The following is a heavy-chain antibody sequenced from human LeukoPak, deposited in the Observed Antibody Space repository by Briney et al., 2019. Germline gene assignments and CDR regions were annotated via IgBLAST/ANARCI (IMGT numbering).Heavy chain of an antibody. D-gene: IGHD6-13*01. CDR3: ARVRAAAGRKTHYYYYGMDV. Sequence: GGSLRLSCAASGFTFSSYWMHWVRHALGKGLVWVSRINSDGSSTSYADSVKGRFTISRDNAKNTLYLQMNSLRAEDTAVYYCARVRAAAGRKTHYYYYGMDVWGQGTTVTVSS. CDR2: INSDGSST. CDR1: GFTFSSYW. J-gene: IGHJ6*02. V-gene: IGHV3-74*01.